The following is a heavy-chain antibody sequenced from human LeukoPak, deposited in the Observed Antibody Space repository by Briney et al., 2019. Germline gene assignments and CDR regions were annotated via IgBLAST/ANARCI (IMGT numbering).Heavy chain of an antibody. CDR2: ISGYNGNT. D-gene: IGHD5-12*01. CDR3: ARSGRGTYYYFDL. Sequence: PVASVKVSCKASGYTFTGYYMHWVRQAPGQGLEWMGWISGYNGNTNYAQKFLGRVSMTADTSTSTAYMELRSLTSDDTAVYYCARSGRGTYYYFDLWGLGTLVTVSS. CDR1: GYTFTGYY. J-gene: IGHJ4*02. V-gene: IGHV1-18*04.